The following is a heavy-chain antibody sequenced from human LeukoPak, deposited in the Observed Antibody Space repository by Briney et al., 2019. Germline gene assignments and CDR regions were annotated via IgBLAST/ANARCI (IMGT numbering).Heavy chain of an antibody. CDR3: ARGCSGGSCYAMDAFDI. V-gene: IGHV3-21*01. J-gene: IGHJ3*02. CDR1: GFTFSSYS. D-gene: IGHD2-15*01. CDR2: ISSSSSYI. Sequence: GGSLRLSCAASGFTFSSYSMNWVRQAPGKGLEWVSSISSSSSYIYYADSVKGRFTISRDNAKNSLYLQMNSLRAEDTAVYYCARGCSGGSCYAMDAFDIWGQGTMVTVSS.